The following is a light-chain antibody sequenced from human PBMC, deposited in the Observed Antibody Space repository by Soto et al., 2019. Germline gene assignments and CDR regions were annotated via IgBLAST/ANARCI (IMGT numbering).Light chain of an antibody. CDR1: SNDVGTYDD. CDR2: EVT. Sequence: QSALTQPASVSASPGQSITISCTGTSNDVGTYDDVSWYRQHPGKAPRLLIYEVTNRPSGVSNRFSGSKSGDTASLTISGLQAEDEGDYYCSSYTIGSTYVFXSGTKGTVL. V-gene: IGLV2-14*01. J-gene: IGLJ1*01. CDR3: SSYTIGSTYV.